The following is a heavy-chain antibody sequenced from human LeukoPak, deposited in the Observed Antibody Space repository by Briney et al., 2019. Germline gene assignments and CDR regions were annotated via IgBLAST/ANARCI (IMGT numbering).Heavy chain of an antibody. CDR1: DGSISSYY. V-gene: IGHV4-59*12. CDR2: IYYSGST. Sequence: PSETLSLTCTVSDGSISSYYWSWIRQPPGKGLEWIGYIYYSGSTNYNPSLKSRVTISVDTSKNQFSLKLSSVTAADTAVYYCARDFGDGYNYYYYYGMDVWGQGTTVTVSS. D-gene: IGHD5-12*01. J-gene: IGHJ6*02. CDR3: ARDFGDGYNYYYYYGMDV.